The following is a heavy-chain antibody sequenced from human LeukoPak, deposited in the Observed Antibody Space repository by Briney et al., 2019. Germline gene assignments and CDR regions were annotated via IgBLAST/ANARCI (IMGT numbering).Heavy chain of an antibody. Sequence: GGSLRLSCAASGFPFSNFAMTWVRQPPGNGLERVSAIRGRGGNTYYAASVKGRFTISRDNSQNTLYLQMNSLRAEDTAVYYCGKTPTDNGYALFFDYWGQGTLVTVSS. D-gene: IGHD5-12*01. CDR3: GKTPTDNGYALFFDY. J-gene: IGHJ4*02. CDR2: IRGRGGNT. CDR1: GFPFSNFA. V-gene: IGHV3-23*01.